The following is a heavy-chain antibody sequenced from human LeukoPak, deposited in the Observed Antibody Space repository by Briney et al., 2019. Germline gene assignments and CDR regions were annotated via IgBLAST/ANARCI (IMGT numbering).Heavy chain of an antibody. Sequence: ASVKVSCKASGYTFTSNGISWVRQAPGQGLEWMGWIGVYNGRTNYAQKFQGRVTMTTDTSTSTVYMELRSLRSDDTAMYYCARAEPGYSSGWYYYYYGMDVWGQGTTVTVSS. CDR1: GYTFTSNG. CDR3: ARAEPGYSSGWYYYYYGMDV. J-gene: IGHJ6*02. CDR2: IGVYNGRT. V-gene: IGHV1-18*01. D-gene: IGHD6-19*01.